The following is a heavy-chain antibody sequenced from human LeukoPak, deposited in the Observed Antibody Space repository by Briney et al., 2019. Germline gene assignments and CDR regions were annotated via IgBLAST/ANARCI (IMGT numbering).Heavy chain of an antibody. CDR3: ARDTTAFDV. V-gene: IGHV4-61*08. J-gene: IGHJ3*01. Sequence: SETLSLTCTVSGGSISSGDYYWSWIRQPPGKGLEWIGYISYSGSTNYNPSLKSRVTISLDTSKNQFSLKLNSVTAADTAVYYCARDTTAFDVWGQGTMVTVSS. CDR2: ISYSGST. D-gene: IGHD1-26*01. CDR1: GGSISSGDYY.